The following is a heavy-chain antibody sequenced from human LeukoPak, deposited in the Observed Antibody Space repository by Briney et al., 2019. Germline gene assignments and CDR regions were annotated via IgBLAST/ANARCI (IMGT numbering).Heavy chain of an antibody. J-gene: IGHJ4*02. CDR1: GFTFSTYE. V-gene: IGHV3-48*03. Sequence: PGGSLRLSCAASGFTFSTYEMNWVRQAPGKGLEWVSYISSSGSPIYYADSVKGRFTISRDNAKNSLYLQMNSLRAEDTAVYYCARGFGNIVVVTVLGGRSYFDYWGQGTLVTVSS. CDR2: ISSSGSPI. CDR3: ARGFGNIVVVTVLGGRSYFDY. D-gene: IGHD2-21*02.